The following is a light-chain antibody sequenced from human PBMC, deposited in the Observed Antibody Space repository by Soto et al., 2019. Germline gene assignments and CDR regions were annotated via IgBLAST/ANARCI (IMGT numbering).Light chain of an antibody. CDR3: QSSDRNVVV. CDR1: SGSIASNY. V-gene: IGLV6-57*04. Sequence: NFMLTQPHSVSESPGKTVTISCTRSSGSIASNYVQWYQQRPGSAPTTVIFEDNQRPSGVPDRFSGSIDSSSNSASLTISGLKTEDEADYYCQSSDRNVVVFGGGTKVTVL. J-gene: IGLJ2*01. CDR2: EDN.